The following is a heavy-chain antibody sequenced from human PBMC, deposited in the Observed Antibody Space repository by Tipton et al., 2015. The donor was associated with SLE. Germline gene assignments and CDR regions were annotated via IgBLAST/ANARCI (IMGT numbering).Heavy chain of an antibody. J-gene: IGHJ4*02. V-gene: IGHV4-59*11. Sequence: TLSLTCTVSGGSIFSHYWSWLRQTPERGLEWIGYVFYTGETYYAPSLKNRVTISADTSRSQVSLNLRSVTAADTAVYYCARGLRVDSTSHFDHWGPGTLVTVSS. CDR2: VFYTGET. CDR1: GGSIFSHY. CDR3: ARGLRVDSTSHFDH. D-gene: IGHD6-13*01.